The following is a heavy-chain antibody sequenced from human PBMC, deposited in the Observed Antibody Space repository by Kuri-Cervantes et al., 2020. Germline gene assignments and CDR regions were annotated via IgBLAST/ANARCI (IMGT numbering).Heavy chain of an antibody. V-gene: IGHV3-30*03. CDR1: GFTFSSYS. J-gene: IGHJ4*02. CDR3: TSIWEHY. CDR2: ISYDGSNK. D-gene: IGHD1-26*01. Sequence: GESLKISCAASGFTFSSYSMNWVRQAPGKGLEWVAVISYDGSNKHYADSVKGRFTISRDNSKNTLYLQMNSLRAEDTAMYYCTSIWEHYWGQGTLVTVSS.